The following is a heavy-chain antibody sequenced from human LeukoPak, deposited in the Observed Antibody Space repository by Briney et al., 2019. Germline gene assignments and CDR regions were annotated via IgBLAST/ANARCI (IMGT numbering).Heavy chain of an antibody. D-gene: IGHD5-24*01. J-gene: IGHJ4*02. V-gene: IGHV4-59*08. CDR3: ARQNREMATIQIEY. CDR1: GGSIRNYC. CDR2: IYDTGRT. Sequence: LSDTLSLTCNISGGSIRNYCWTWVRQPPGGGLEWIGLIYDTGRTDYNPSLKTRVTISVDTSKNQFSLKLTSVTASDTAVYYCARQNREMATIQIEYWGQGTLVTVSS.